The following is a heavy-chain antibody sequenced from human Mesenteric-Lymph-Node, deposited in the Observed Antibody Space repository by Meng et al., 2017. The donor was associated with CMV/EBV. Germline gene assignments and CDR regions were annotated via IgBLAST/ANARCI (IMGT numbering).Heavy chain of an antibody. Sequence: GESLKISCAASGFTFSTYAMNWVRQAPGKGLEWVSVISDNGDTTYYADSMKGRFTISRDNAKNSLYLQMNSLRAEDTAVYYCASRHAFDIWGQGTMVTVSS. CDR1: GFTFSTYA. CDR3: ASRHAFDI. J-gene: IGHJ3*02. CDR2: ISDNGDTT. V-gene: IGHV3-23*01.